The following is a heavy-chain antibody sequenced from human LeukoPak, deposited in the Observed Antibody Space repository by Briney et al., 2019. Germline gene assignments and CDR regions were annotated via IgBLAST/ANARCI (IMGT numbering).Heavy chain of an antibody. Sequence: GGSLRLSCVASGFTFSSYAMSWVRQAPGKGLEWVSVISTSGGSTYYADSVKGRFTISGDNSKNTLYLQMNSLRAEDTAVYYCAKVRFGVTARYYFDYWGQGTLVTVSS. D-gene: IGHD3-10*01. J-gene: IGHJ4*02. CDR2: ISTSGGST. V-gene: IGHV3-23*01. CDR3: AKVRFGVTARYYFDY. CDR1: GFTFSSYA.